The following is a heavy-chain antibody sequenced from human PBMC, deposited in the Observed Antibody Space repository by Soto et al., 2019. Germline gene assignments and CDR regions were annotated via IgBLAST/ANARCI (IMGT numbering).Heavy chain of an antibody. V-gene: IGHV4-59*01. Sequence: SETLSLTCTVSGGSISSYYWNWIRQPPGKGLEWIGYISYSGSTNYNPSLKGRVTISVDTSKNQFSLKLSSVTAADTAVYYCARESRSSGFTIDYWGQGTLVTVS. D-gene: IGHD6-19*01. CDR3: ARESRSSGFTIDY. CDR1: GGSISSYY. CDR2: ISYSGST. J-gene: IGHJ4*02.